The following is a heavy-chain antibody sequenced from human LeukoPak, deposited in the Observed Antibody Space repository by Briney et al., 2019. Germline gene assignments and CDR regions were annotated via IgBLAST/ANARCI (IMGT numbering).Heavy chain of an antibody. J-gene: IGHJ6*03. CDR3: ARVKVGYDYVWGSYRSSYYMDV. CDR2: IKQDGSEK. D-gene: IGHD3-16*02. V-gene: IGHV3-7*01. CDR1: GFTFSSYW. Sequence: GGSLRLSCAASGFTFSSYWMSWVRQAPGKGLEWVANIKQDGSEKYYVDSVKGRFTISRDNAKNSLYLQMNSLRAEDTAVYYCARVKVGYDYVWGSYRSSYYMDVWGKGTTVTISS.